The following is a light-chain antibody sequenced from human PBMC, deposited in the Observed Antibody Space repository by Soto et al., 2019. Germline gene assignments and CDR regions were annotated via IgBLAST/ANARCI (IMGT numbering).Light chain of an antibody. J-gene: IGKJ4*01. CDR3: QQYVTSPLT. Sequence: EIVLTQSPGTLSLSPGQRSTLSCRASQRLSASDIAWYQQKPGQAPKFLIYGVSSRATGIPDRFSGSGSGTDFTLTISRLEPEDFAVYYCQQYVTSPLTFGGGTKVDIK. CDR1: QRLSASD. V-gene: IGKV3-20*01. CDR2: GVS.